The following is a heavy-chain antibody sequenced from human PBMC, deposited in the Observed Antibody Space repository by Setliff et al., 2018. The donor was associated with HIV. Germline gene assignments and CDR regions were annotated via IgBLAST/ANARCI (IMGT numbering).Heavy chain of an antibody. CDR1: GGSISSHY. V-gene: IGHV4-59*11. Sequence: PSETLSLTCTVSGGSISSHYWSWIRQPPGKGLEWIGRIYYSGSTNYNPSLKSRVTISVDTSKNQFSLKLSSVTAADTAVYYCAREPYDYVWGSYERGFPLRDAFDIWGQGTMVTVSS. CDR3: AREPYDYVWGSYERGFPLRDAFDI. CDR2: IYYSGST. J-gene: IGHJ3*02. D-gene: IGHD3-16*01.